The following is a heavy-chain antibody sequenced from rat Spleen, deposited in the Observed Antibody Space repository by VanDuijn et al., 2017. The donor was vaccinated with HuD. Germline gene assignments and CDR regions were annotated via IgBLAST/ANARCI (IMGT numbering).Heavy chain of an antibody. CDR3: ARSFSYVMDA. V-gene: IGHV3-3*01. J-gene: IGHJ4*01. CDR2: IDSAGST. CDR1: FYSITSSYR. Sequence: EVQLQESGPGLVKPSQSLSLTCSVTFYSITSSYRWSWVRKFPGNKLEWMGYIDSAGSTNYNPSLKSRISITRDTSKNQFFLQVNSVTTEDTATYYCARSFSYVMDAWGQGTSVTVSS.